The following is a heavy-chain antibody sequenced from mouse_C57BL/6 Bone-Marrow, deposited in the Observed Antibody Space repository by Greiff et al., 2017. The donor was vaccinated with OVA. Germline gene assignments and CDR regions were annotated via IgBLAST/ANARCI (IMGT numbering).Heavy chain of an antibody. CDR1: GYTFTSYW. V-gene: IGHV1-52*01. CDR3: AGYGHYYAMDY. D-gene: IGHD1-1*02. J-gene: IGHJ4*01. CDR2: IDPSDSET. Sequence: QVQLQQPGAELVRPGSSVKLSCTASGYTFTSYWMHWVKQRPIQGLEWIGNIDPSDSETHYNQKFKDKATLTVDKSSSTAYMQLSSLTSEDSAVYYCAGYGHYYAMDYWGQGTSVTVSS.